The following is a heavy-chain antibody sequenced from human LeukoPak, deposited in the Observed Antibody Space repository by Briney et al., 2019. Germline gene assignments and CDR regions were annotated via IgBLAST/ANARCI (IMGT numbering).Heavy chain of an antibody. CDR3: SRGWRQRHNFDY. Sequence: GASVPVSCKASGYTFTGYYMHWVRQAPGPGLEWMGWINPNSGGTNYAQKLQGRVTMTRYTSISTAYMELSRLRSDATAVYYCSRGWRQRHNFDYWGQGTLVTVSS. CDR1: GYTFTGYY. J-gene: IGHJ4*02. CDR2: INPNSGGT. D-gene: IGHD1-1*01. V-gene: IGHV1-2*02.